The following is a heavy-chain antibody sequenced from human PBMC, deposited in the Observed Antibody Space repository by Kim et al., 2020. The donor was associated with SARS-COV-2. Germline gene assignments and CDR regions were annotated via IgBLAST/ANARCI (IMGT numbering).Heavy chain of an antibody. CDR3: ARHGGSGWYEVGPPPGDFDY. CDR2: IYPGDSDT. J-gene: IGHJ4*02. D-gene: IGHD6-19*01. Sequence: GESLKISCKGSGYSFTSYWIGWVRQMPGKGLEWMGIIYPGDSDTRYSPSFQGQVTISADKSISTAYLQWSSLKASDTAMYYCARHGGSGWYEVGPPPGDFDYWGQGTLVTVSS. V-gene: IGHV5-51*01. CDR1: GYSFTSYW.